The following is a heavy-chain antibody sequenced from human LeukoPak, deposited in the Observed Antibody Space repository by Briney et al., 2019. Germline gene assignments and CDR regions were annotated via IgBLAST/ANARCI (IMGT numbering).Heavy chain of an antibody. V-gene: IGHV3-66*01. J-gene: IGHJ4*02. CDR3: AKGGGYSYGYYY. Sequence: PGGSLRLSCAASGFTVSDNYMGWVRQAPGKGLEWVSFIYSGGGTSYADSVKGRFTISRDNSKNTVYLQMNSLRAEDTAVYYCAKGGGYSYGYYYWGQGTLVTVSS. CDR2: IYSGGGT. CDR1: GFTVSDNY. D-gene: IGHD5-18*01.